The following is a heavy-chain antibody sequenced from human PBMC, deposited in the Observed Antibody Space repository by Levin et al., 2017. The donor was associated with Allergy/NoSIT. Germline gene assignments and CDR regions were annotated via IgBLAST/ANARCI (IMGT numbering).Heavy chain of an antibody. D-gene: IGHD3-9*01. CDR2: IWYDGSNK. V-gene: IGHV3-33*01. CDR3: ARDRRRHNYDILTGLIDY. CDR1: GFTFSSYG. Sequence: GGSLRLSCAASGFTFSSYGMHWVRQAPGKGLEWVAVIWYDGSNKYYADSVKGRFTISRDNSKNTLYLQMNSLRAEDTAVYYCARDRRRHNYDILTGLIDYWGQGTLVTVSS. J-gene: IGHJ4*02.